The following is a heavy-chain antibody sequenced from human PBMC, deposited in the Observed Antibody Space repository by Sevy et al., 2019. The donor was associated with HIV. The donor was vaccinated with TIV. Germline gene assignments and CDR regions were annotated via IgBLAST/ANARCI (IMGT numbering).Heavy chain of an antibody. Sequence: SETLSLTCTVSGGSITSLYWNWIRQPPGKGLEWIANTYYNGHINYNRSLKSRVTLSLDTSKNQFSLRLSSVTAADTAMYYCAGENAWGRGYSWGQGTLVTVSS. V-gene: IGHV4-59*08. J-gene: IGHJ4*02. CDR3: AGENAWGRGYS. CDR2: TYYNGHI. D-gene: IGHD1-26*01. CDR1: GGSITSLY.